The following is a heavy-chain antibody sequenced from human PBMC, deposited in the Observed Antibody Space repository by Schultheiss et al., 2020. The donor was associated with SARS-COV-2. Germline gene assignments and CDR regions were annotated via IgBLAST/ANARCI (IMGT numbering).Heavy chain of an antibody. CDR2: ISSSSSYI. CDR1: GFTVSSNY. Sequence: GGSLRLSCAASGFTVSSNYMSWVRQAPGKGLEWVSSISSSSSYIYYADSVKGRFTISRDNAKNSLYLQMNSLRAEDTAVYYCARDYGDYVDDAFDIWGQGTMVTVSS. V-gene: IGHV3-21*01. J-gene: IGHJ3*02. CDR3: ARDYGDYVDDAFDI. D-gene: IGHD4-17*01.